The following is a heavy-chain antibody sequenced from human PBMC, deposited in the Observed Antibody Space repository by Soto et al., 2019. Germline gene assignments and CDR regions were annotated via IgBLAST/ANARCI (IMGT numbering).Heavy chain of an antibody. J-gene: IGHJ6*02. Sequence: LETLSLTCTVSGGSISSYYWSWIRQPPGKGLEWIGYIYYSGSTNYNPSLKSRVTISVDTSKNQFSLKLSSVTAADTAVYYCARATYYDFWSGPGYYYYGMDVWGQGTTVTVSS. CDR2: IYYSGST. CDR1: GGSISSYY. CDR3: ARATYYDFWSGPGYYYYGMDV. V-gene: IGHV4-59*01. D-gene: IGHD3-3*01.